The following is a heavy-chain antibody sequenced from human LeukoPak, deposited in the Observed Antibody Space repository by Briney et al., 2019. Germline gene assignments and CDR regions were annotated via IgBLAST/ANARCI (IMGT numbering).Heavy chain of an antibody. CDR1: GGSFSGYY. J-gene: IGHJ4*02. D-gene: IGHD3-3*01. CDR2: INHSGST. CDR3: ARGPTSITIFGVVIHAEAFDY. Sequence: KPSETLSLTCAVYGGSFSGYYWSWIRQPPGKGLEWIGEINHSGSTNYNPSLKSRVTISVDTSKNQFSLKLSSVTAADTAVYYCARGPTSITIFGVVIHAEAFDYWGQGTLVTVSS. V-gene: IGHV4-34*01.